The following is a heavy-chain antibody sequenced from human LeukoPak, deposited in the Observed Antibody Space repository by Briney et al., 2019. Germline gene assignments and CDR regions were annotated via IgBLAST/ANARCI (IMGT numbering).Heavy chain of an antibody. CDR3: ARDRNDWNDEYYYYYMDV. CDR2: IYSGGST. Sequence: GGSLRLSCAASGFTVSSNYMSWVRQAPGKGLEWVSVIYSGGSTYYADSVKGRFTISRDNSKNTLYLQMNSLRAEDTAVYYCARDRNDWNDEYYYYYMDVWGKGTTVTVSS. V-gene: IGHV3-66*01. J-gene: IGHJ6*03. D-gene: IGHD1-1*01. CDR1: GFTVSSNY.